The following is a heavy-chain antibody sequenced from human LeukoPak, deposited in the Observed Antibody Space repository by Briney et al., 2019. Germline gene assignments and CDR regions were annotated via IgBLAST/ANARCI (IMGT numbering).Heavy chain of an antibody. Sequence: PSETLSLTCSVSGGSISSDSDYWGWIRQSPGKGLEWIGSIYYSGSTYYNPSLESRVTISVVTSKNQFSLKLNSVTAADTAVYYCARQYRPGSSSLSWFDPWGQGTLVTVSS. CDR2: IYYSGST. J-gene: IGHJ5*02. CDR1: GGSISSDSDY. CDR3: ARQYRPGSSSLSWFDP. D-gene: IGHD6-13*01. V-gene: IGHV4-39*07.